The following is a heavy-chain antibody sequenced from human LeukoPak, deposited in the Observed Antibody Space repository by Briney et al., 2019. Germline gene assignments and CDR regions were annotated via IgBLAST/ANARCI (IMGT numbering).Heavy chain of an antibody. V-gene: IGHV1-2*02. J-gene: IGHJ4*02. Sequence: ASVKVSCKASGYTFTGYYMHWVRQAPGQGLEWMGWINPNSGGTKYAEKFQGRVTMTRDTSISTAYMEVGRLTSDDTAVYYCARDDCSGGSCYRTWGQGTLVTVSS. D-gene: IGHD2-15*01. CDR1: GYTFTGYY. CDR2: INPNSGGT. CDR3: ARDDCSGGSCYRT.